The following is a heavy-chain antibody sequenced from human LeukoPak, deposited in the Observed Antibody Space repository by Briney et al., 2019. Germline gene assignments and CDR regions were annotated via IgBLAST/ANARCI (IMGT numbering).Heavy chain of an antibody. Sequence: SETLSLTCTVSGGSISSYYWSWIRQPPGKGLEWIGYIYYSGSTNYNPSLKSRVTISVDTSKNQFSLKLSSVTAADTAVYYCASRPAMVYYFDYWGQGTLVTVSS. J-gene: IGHJ4*02. CDR3: ASRPAMVYYFDY. V-gene: IGHV4-59*01. CDR2: IYYSGST. CDR1: GGSISSYY. D-gene: IGHD5-18*01.